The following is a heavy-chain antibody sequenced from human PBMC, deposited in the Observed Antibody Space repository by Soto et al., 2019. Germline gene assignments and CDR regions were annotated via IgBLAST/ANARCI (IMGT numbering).Heavy chain of an antibody. D-gene: IGHD1-26*01. J-gene: IGHJ4*02. V-gene: IGHV1-69*13. CDR2: IIPIFGTA. CDR3: AREVPLNSGSYLGPFDY. CDR1: GGTSSSYA. Sequence: SVKVSCKASGGTSSSYAISWVRQAPGQGLEWMGGIIPIFGTANYAQKFQGRVTITADESTSTAYMELSSLRSEDTAVYYCAREVPLNSGSYLGPFDYWGQGTLVTVSS.